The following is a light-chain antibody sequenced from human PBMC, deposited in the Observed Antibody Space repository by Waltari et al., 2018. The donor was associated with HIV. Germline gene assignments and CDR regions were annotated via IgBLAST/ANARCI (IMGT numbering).Light chain of an antibody. CDR1: INDLDGYYY. CDR2: DVS. V-gene: IGLV2-14*03. CDR3: SSYTSSSTWV. J-gene: IGLJ3*02. Sequence: SVLIQPAFVFGSPGKSIIISCTATINDLDGYYYVYWYQQHPGKAPKLMIYDVSNRPSGVSTRFSGSKSGNTASLTISGLQAEDEADYYCSSYTSSSTWVFGGGTKLTVL.